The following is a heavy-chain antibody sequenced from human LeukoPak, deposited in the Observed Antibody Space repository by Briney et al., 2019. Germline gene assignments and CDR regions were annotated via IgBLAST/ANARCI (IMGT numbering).Heavy chain of an antibody. CDR3: ARVNSVAGYYYYYYMDV. CDR2: IYSGGST. V-gene: IGHV3-53*01. CDR1: GFTVSSNY. J-gene: IGHJ6*03. Sequence: SGGSLRLSCAASGFTVSSNYMSWVRQAPGKGLEWVSVIYSGGSTYYADSVKGRFTISRDNSKNTLYLQMNSLRAEDTAVYYCARVNSVAGYYYYYYMDVWGKGTTVTVSS. D-gene: IGHD6-19*01.